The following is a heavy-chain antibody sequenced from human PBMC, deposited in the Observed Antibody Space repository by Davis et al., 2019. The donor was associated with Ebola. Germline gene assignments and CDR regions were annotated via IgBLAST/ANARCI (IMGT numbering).Heavy chain of an antibody. D-gene: IGHD5-12*01. J-gene: IGHJ5*01. CDR2: IAAYNGYT. Sequence: AASVKVSCKASGYTFTSYGISWVRQAPGQGLEWMGWIAAYNGYTNYVQNFQGRVTMTIDPSASTAYMELRSLTSEDTAVYYCARGRKVARMGSWFDSWGQGTLVTVSS. CDR3: ARGRKVARMGSWFDS. V-gene: IGHV1-18*01. CDR1: GYTFTSYG.